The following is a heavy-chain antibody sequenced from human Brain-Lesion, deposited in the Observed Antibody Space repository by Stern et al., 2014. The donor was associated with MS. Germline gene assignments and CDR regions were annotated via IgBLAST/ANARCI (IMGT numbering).Heavy chain of an antibody. V-gene: IGHV4-61*02. CDR1: GGSISSGGYY. CDR3: ARGRVVPGFQYYATDV. CDR2: IFNSGST. J-gene: IGHJ6*02. D-gene: IGHD2-2*01. Sequence: QMQLVESGPGLVKPSQTLSLSCTVSGGSISSGGYYWSWIRQPAGKGLEWIGRIFNSGSTSYNPSLKSRVTIPIDTSKNQFSLRLNPMTAADTAVYYCARGRVVPGFQYYATDVWGQGTTVIVSS.